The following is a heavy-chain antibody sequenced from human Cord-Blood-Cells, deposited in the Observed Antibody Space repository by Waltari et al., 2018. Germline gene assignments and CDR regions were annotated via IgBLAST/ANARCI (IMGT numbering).Heavy chain of an antibody. V-gene: IGHV3-9*01. D-gene: IGHD2-15*01. J-gene: IGHJ4*02. CDR3: AKAVVVVAPHFDY. CDR1: GFTFDDYA. Sequence: EVQLVESGGGLVKPGRSLRLSCAASGFTFDDYAMHWVRQAPGKGLEVVSGMSWNCGSIGYADSVKGRFTISRDNAKNSLYLQMNSLRAEDTALYYCAKAVVVVAPHFDYWGQGTLVTVSS. CDR2: MSWNCGSI.